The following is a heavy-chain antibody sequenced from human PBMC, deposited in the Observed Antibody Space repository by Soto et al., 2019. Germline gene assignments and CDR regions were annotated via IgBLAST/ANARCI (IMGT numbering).Heavy chain of an antibody. V-gene: IGHV3-23*01. CDR1: GFTFSSYA. CDR3: AKDMRNDYDFWSGYYTAAFDI. Sequence: SGGSLRLSCAASGFTFSSYAMSWVRQAPGKGLEWVSAISGSGGSTYYADSVKGRFTISRDNSKNTLYLQMNSLRAEDTAVYYCAKDMRNDYDFWSGYYTAAFDIWGQGTMVTVSS. CDR2: ISGSGGST. J-gene: IGHJ3*02. D-gene: IGHD3-3*01.